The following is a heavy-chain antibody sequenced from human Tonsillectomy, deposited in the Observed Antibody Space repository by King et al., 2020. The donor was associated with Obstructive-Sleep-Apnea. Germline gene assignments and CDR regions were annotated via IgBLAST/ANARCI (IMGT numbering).Heavy chain of an antibody. D-gene: IGHD6-13*01. CDR1: VFTFSIVD. V-gene: IGHV3-23*04. CDR2: ISASGGRT. J-gene: IGHJ5*02. Sequence: VQLVESGGKLVQPGGSLRLSCTGSVFTFSIVDMGWGRPVPGKGLEWVLSISASGGRTWYADSVKGRFTTSKEISKNTLYLQMNSLRGEDTAVYFCAKDLSVGIAADWFDPWGQGTQVTVSS. CDR3: AKDLSVGIAADWFDP.